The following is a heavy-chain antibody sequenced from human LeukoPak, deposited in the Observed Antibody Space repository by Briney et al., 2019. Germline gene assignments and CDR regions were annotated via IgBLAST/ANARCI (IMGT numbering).Heavy chain of an antibody. Sequence: GGSLRLSCAASGLTFSSYAMSWVRQAPGKGLEWVSATVGSGGITYYADSVKGRFTISRDNSMNTLYLQMNSLRAEDTAVYYCAREGQMILDTDAFDIWGQGTMVTVSS. V-gene: IGHV3-23*01. J-gene: IGHJ3*02. CDR2: TVGSGGIT. CDR1: GLTFSSYA. D-gene: IGHD5-18*01. CDR3: AREGQMILDTDAFDI.